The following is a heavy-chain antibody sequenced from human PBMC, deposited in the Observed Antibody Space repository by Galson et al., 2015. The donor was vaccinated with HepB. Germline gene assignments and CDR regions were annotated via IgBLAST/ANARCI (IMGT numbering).Heavy chain of an antibody. CDR1: GGTFSSYA. CDR2: IIPILGIA. CDR3: ARGSGSYWFDY. V-gene: IGHV1-69*04. J-gene: IGHJ4*02. D-gene: IGHD3-10*01. Sequence: SVKVSCKASGGTFSSYAISWVRQAPGQGLEWMGRIIPILGIANYAQKFQGRVTMTRDTSTSTVYMELSSLRSEDTAVYYCARGSGSYWFDYWGQGTLVTVSS.